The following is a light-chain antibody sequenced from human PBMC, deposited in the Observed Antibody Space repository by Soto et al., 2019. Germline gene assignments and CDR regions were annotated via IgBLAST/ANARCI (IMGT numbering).Light chain of an antibody. CDR3: QQRSKSPRT. Sequence: IVLTQSPATLPLSPGERATLSCRASQSVSSHLAWYQQNPGQAPRLRIYDAPNSDTGIPARFSGSGSGTDFTLTISRLEPEDFAVYYCQQRSKSPRTFGQGTKLEIK. J-gene: IGKJ2*01. V-gene: IGKV3-11*01. CDR2: DAP. CDR1: QSVSSH.